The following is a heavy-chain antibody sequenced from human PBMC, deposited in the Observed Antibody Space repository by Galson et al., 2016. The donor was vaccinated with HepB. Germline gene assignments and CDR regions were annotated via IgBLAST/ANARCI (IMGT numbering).Heavy chain of an antibody. CDR1: GFIFSGSA. CDR3: AGDNVLRYFDWTTLNYYYGMDV. CDR2: INSDGSST. J-gene: IGHJ6*02. D-gene: IGHD3-9*01. Sequence: SLRLSCAASGFIFSGSAMHWVRQAPGKGLVWVSRINSDGSSTSYADYVKGRFTISRDNAKNTLYLQMNSLRAEDTAVYYCAGDNVLRYFDWTTLNYYYGMDVWGQGTTVTVSS. V-gene: IGHV3-74*01.